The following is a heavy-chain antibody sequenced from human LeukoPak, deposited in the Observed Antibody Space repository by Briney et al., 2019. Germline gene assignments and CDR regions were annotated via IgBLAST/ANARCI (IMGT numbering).Heavy chain of an antibody. V-gene: IGHV3-7*01. Sequence: GGSLRLSCAASGFTFSSYWMSWVRQAPGKGLGWVANIKQDGSEKYYVDSVKGRFTISRDNAKNSLYLQMNSLRAEDTAVYYCARTSLDRGHAFDIWGQGTMVTVSS. CDR3: ARTSLDRGHAFDI. CDR1: GFTFSSYW. J-gene: IGHJ3*02. CDR2: IKQDGSEK. D-gene: IGHD1-14*01.